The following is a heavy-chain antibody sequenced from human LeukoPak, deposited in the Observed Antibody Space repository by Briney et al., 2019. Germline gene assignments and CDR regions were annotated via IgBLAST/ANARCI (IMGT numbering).Heavy chain of an antibody. D-gene: IGHD3-3*01. CDR1: GFTFSSYG. CDR3: AKDLVAVDADFWSGYYDY. Sequence: GGSLRLSCAASGFTFSSYGMHWVRQAPGKGLEWVAVISYDGSNKYYADSVKGRFTISRDNSKNTLYLQMNGLRAEDTAVYYCAKDLVAVDADFWSGYYDYWGQGTLVTVSS. J-gene: IGHJ4*02. V-gene: IGHV3-30*18. CDR2: ISYDGSNK.